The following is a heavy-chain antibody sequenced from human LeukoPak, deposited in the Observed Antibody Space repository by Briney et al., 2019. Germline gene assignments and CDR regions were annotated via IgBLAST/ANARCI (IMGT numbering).Heavy chain of an antibody. CDR2: IYHSGST. CDR3: ARTIAAYGGNWFDP. D-gene: IGHD4-23*01. CDR1: GGSISSYY. Sequence: SETLSLTCTVSGGSISSYYWSWIRQPAGKGLEWIGYIYHSGSTYYNPSLKSRVIISVDRSKNQFSLKLSSVTAADTAVYYCARTIAAYGGNWFDPWGQGTLVTVSS. V-gene: IGHV4-59*12. J-gene: IGHJ5*02.